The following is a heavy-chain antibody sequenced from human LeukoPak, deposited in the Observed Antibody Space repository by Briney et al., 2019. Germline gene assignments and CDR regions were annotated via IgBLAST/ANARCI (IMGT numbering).Heavy chain of an antibody. CDR3: ARYQLTGYFDY. D-gene: IGHD7-27*01. CDR2: IYSGGST. CDR1: GFTVSSNY. Sequence: PGGSLRLSCAASGFTVSSNYMSWVRQAPGKGPEWVSVIYSGGSTYYADSVKGRFTISRDNSKNTLYLQMSSLRAEDTAVYYCARYQLTGYFDYWGQGTLVTVSS. J-gene: IGHJ4*02. V-gene: IGHV3-53*01.